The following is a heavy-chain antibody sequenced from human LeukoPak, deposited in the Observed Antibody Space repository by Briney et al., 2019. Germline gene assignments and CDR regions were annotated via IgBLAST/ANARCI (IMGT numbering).Heavy chain of an antibody. D-gene: IGHD3-10*01. CDR3: ARDHRDYRYYFEY. Sequence: GGSLRLSCAASVFTFSGYGMTWVRQAPGRGLEWVSYITNSGTNTYYADSVRGRFTISRDNAKNSLYLQMNGLRAEDTAVYFCARDHRDYRYYFEYWGQGTLVTVSS. V-gene: IGHV3-48*03. J-gene: IGHJ4*02. CDR2: ITNSGTNT. CDR1: VFTFSGYG.